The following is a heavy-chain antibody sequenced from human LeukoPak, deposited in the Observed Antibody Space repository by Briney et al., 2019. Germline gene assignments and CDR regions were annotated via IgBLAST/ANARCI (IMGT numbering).Heavy chain of an antibody. CDR2: IIPIFGTA. Sequence: GASVKVSCKASGGTFSSYAISWVRQAPGQGLEWMGGIIPIFGTANYAQKFQGRVTITADKSTSTAYMELSSLRSEDTAVYYCARVTYYYDSSGYPKSHFDYWGQGTLVTVSS. CDR3: ARVTYYYDSSGYPKSHFDY. V-gene: IGHV1-69*06. J-gene: IGHJ4*02. CDR1: GGTFSSYA. D-gene: IGHD3-22*01.